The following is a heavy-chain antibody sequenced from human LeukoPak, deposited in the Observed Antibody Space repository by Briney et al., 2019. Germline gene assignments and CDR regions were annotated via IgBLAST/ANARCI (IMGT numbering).Heavy chain of an antibody. D-gene: IGHD6-13*01. J-gene: IGHJ4*02. CDR2: IRSKAYGGTT. V-gene: IGHV3-49*03. Sequence: GGSLRLSCTASGFTFGDFAISWFRQAPGKGLEWGVFIRSKAYGGTTEYAASVKGRFTISRDDSKSIAYLQMNSLKTEDTAVYYCTRDKIAAAAPYYFDYWGQGTLVTVSS. CDR3: TRDKIAAAAPYYFDY. CDR1: GFTFGDFA.